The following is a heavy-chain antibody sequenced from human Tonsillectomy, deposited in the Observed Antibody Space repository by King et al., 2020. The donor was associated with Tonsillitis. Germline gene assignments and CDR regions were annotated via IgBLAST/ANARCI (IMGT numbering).Heavy chain of an antibody. CDR3: AKDAGAKIVVVPAASSDY. CDR2: ISGSGGST. CDR1: GFTFSSYA. V-gene: IGHV3-23*04. J-gene: IGHJ4*02. Sequence: VQLVESGGGLVQPGGSLRLSCVASGFTFSSYAMSWVRQAPGEGLEWVSAISGSGGSTYYADSVKGRFTISRDNSKNTLYLQMSSLSAEDTAVYYCAKDAGAKIVVVPAASSDYWGQGTLVTVSS. D-gene: IGHD2-2*01.